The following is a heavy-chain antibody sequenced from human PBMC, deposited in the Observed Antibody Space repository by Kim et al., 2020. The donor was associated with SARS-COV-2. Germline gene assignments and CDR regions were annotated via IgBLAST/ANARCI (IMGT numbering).Heavy chain of an antibody. D-gene: IGHD3-10*01. J-gene: IGHJ6*02. CDR2: ISSSSSYI. CDR1: GFTFSSYS. CDR3: ARDPDGSVVHYGMDV. V-gene: IGHV3-21*01. Sequence: GGSLRLSCAASGFTFSSYSMNWVRQAPGKGLEWVSSISSSSSYIYYADSVKGRFTISRDNAKNSLYLQMNSLRAEDTAVYYCARDPDGSVVHYGMDVWGQGTTVTVSS.